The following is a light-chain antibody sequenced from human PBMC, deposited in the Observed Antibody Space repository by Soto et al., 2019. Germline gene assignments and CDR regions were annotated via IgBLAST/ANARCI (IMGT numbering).Light chain of an antibody. Sequence: DIQMTQSPSVVSASVGDRVTITCRASQGISSYVAWFQQKPGKVPKSLIYAASKLQSGVPSRFSGSGSGTEVTLTISSLQPEDFATYYCLQHNSYPVSFGGGTKVEIK. CDR2: AAS. CDR1: QGISSY. J-gene: IGKJ4*01. V-gene: IGKV1-17*03. CDR3: LQHNSYPVS.